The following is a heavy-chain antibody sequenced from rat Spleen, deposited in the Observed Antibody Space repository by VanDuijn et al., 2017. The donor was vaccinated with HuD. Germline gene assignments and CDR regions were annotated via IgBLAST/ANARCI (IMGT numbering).Heavy chain of an antibody. D-gene: IGHD5-1*01. Sequence: EVQLVESGAGLVQPGRSMNLSCAASGFTFSNFYMAWVRQAPTKGLEWVASITAGGDDTYYRDSVKGRFTISRDNAKSTLYLKMDSLRSEDTATYYCVRLLGAPDWYFDFWGPGTMVTVSS. CDR2: ITAGGDDT. CDR1: GFTFSNFY. CDR3: VRLLGAPDWYFDF. V-gene: IGHV5-25*01. J-gene: IGHJ1*01.